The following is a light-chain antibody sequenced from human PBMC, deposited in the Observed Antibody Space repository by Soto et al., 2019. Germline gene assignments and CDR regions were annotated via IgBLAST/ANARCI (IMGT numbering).Light chain of an antibody. J-gene: IGKJ2*01. CDR2: GAS. CDR3: QHYGSSPYT. V-gene: IGKV3-20*01. Sequence: EIVLTQSPGTLSLSPGERATLSCWASQTLSSSYLAWYQQKPGQAPRLLIYGASSRATGIPDRFSGSGSGTDVTLTISRLEPEDFAVYFCQHYGSSPYTFGQGSKLEIK. CDR1: QTLSSSY.